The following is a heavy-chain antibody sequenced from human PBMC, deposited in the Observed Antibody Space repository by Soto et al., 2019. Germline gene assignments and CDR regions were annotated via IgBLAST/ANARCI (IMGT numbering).Heavy chain of an antibody. Sequence: EVQLLESGGGLVQPGGSLRLSCAASGFTFSSYAMSWVRQAPGKGLEWVSAISDSGGSTYYADSVKGRFTISRDNSKNTLYLQMNSLRAEDTAVYYCANQYYYDSSGLVSPDAFDIWGQGTMVTVSS. V-gene: IGHV3-23*01. CDR3: ANQYYYDSSGLVSPDAFDI. D-gene: IGHD3-22*01. J-gene: IGHJ3*02. CDR2: ISDSGGST. CDR1: GFTFSSYA.